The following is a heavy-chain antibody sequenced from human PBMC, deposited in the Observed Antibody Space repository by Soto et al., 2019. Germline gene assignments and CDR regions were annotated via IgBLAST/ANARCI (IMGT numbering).Heavy chain of an antibody. CDR3: ARGIGYGDYSFDY. D-gene: IGHD4-17*01. CDR2: SIPIFGTA. J-gene: IGHJ4*02. V-gene: IGHV1-69*01. Sequence: QVQLVQSGAEVKKPGSSVKVYCKASGGTFSSYAISWVRQDPGQGREWMGGSIPIFGTANYAQKFQVRVTITADESTSKAYMELSSLRSEDTAVYYCARGIGYGDYSFDYWGQGTLVTVSS. CDR1: GGTFSSYA.